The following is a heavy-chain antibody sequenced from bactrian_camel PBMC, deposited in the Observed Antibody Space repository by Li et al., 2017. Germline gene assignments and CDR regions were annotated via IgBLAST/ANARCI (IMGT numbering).Heavy chain of an antibody. Sequence: HVQLVESGGGSVQAGDSLRLSCAASGLTSRTHCMAWFRQSPGKGLEWVSCIYNTGDTTYYADYVKGRFTISRDNAKNSVYLQMNSLLSEDTALYYCATGPSEPNYWGQGTQVTVS. V-gene: IGHV3S1*01. J-gene: IGHJ4*01. CDR3: ATGPSEPNY. CDR1: GLTSRTHC. CDR2: IYNTGDTT. D-gene: IGHD7*01.